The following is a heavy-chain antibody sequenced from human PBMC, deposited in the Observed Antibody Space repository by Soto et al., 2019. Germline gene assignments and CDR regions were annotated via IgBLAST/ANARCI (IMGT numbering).Heavy chain of an antibody. CDR2: ISGSDSPI. D-gene: IGHD6-19*01. Sequence: EVQLVESGGGLVQPGGSQRLSCAASGFTFSSYSLNWVRQAPGKGLEWVSFISGSDSPIYYADSVQGRFIISRDIAKNSLYLQMNSLRAEDTAVYYCARDNSSGWLDYHYFGMDVWGQGTTVTVSS. CDR1: GFTFSSYS. V-gene: IGHV3-48*01. J-gene: IGHJ6*02. CDR3: ARDNSSGWLDYHYFGMDV.